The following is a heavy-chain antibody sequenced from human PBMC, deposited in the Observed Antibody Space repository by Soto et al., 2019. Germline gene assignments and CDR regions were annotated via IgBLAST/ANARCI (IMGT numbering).Heavy chain of an antibody. V-gene: IGHV4-59*12. J-gene: IGHJ4*02. CDR3: ARDLGGNSGYFDY. D-gene: IGHD3-22*01. Sequence: SETLSRTCTVSGGSISSYYWSWIRQPPGKVLEWIGYIYYSGSTNYNPSLKSRVTVSVDTSKNQFSLKLSSVTAAATAVYYCARDLGGNSGYFDYWGQGTLVTVSS. CDR2: IYYSGST. CDR1: GGSISSYY.